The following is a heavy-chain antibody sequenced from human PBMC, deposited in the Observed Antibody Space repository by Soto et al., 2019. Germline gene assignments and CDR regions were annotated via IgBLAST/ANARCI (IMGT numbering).Heavy chain of an antibody. CDR3: ARGEGDYVWGSYRTYNWFDP. CDR2: ISSSSSTI. J-gene: IGHJ5*02. V-gene: IGHV3-48*02. Sequence: GALRLSCAASGFTFSSYSMNWVRQAPGKGLEWVSYISSSSSTIYYADSVKGRFTISRDNAKNSPYLQMNSLRDEDTAVYYCARGEGDYVWGSYRTYNWFDPWGQGTLVTVSS. CDR1: GFTFSSYS. D-gene: IGHD3-16*02.